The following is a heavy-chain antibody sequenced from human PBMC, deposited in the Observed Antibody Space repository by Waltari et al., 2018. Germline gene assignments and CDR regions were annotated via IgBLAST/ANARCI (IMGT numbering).Heavy chain of an antibody. CDR1: GFSLSTSGVG. V-gene: IGHV2-5*02. J-gene: IGHJ4*02. CDR3: AHRWGKGSGSYYGY. Sequence: QITLKESGPTLVKPTQTLTLTCTFSGFSLSTSGVGLGWIRQPPGKALEWLALIYWADDNRYSPSLKRRLTITKATSKNQVVLTMTNMDPVDTATYYCAHRWGKGSGSYYGYWGQGTLVTVSS. D-gene: IGHD3-10*01. CDR2: IYWADDN.